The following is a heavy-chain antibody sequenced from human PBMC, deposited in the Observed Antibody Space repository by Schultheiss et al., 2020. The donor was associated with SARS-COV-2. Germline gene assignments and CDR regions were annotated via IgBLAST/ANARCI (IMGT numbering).Heavy chain of an antibody. J-gene: IGHJ4*02. D-gene: IGHD6-19*01. CDR2: IYPGDSDT. V-gene: IGHV5-51*01. CDR3: STQTLPMQWLESYYDY. CDR1: GYSFTSYW. Sequence: GGSLRLSCKGSGYSFTSYWIGWVRQMPGKGLEWMGIIYPGDSDTRYSPSFQGQVTISADKSISTAYLQWSSLKASDTAMYYCSTQTLPMQWLESYYDYWGQGTLVTVSS.